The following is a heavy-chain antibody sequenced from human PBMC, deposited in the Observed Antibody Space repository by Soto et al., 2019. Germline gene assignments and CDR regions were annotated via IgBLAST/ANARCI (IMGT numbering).Heavy chain of an antibody. D-gene: IGHD3-22*01. CDR2: IYYSGST. V-gene: IGHV4-59*01. Sequence: ASETLSLTCTVSGGSISSYYWSWIRQPPGKGLEWIGYIYYSGSTNYNPSLKSRVTISVDTSKNQFSLKLSSVTAADTAVYYCARESYYYDSSGYYLNWFDPWGQGTLVTVSS. CDR1: GGSISSYY. J-gene: IGHJ5*02. CDR3: ARESYYYDSSGYYLNWFDP.